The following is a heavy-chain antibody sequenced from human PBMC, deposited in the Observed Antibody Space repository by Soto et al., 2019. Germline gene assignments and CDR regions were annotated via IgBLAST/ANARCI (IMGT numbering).Heavy chain of an antibody. CDR2: ISYDGSNK. CDR1: GFTFSSYA. Sequence: GGSLRLSCAASGFTFSSYAMHWVRQAPGKGLEWVAVISYDGSNKYYADSVKGRFTISRDNSKNTLYLQMNSLRAEDTAVYYCARVRIAVAGTSDYWGQGTLVTVSS. J-gene: IGHJ4*02. V-gene: IGHV3-30-3*01. D-gene: IGHD6-19*01. CDR3: ARVRIAVAGTSDY.